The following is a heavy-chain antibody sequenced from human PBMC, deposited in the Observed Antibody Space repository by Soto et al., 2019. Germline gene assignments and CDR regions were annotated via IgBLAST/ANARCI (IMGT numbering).Heavy chain of an antibody. J-gene: IGHJ5*02. CDR3: ARGQRFSDWFDP. CDR1: GGAINSYY. D-gene: IGHD3-3*01. V-gene: IGHV4-4*07. Sequence: SETLSLTCTVSGGAINSYYWTWIRQPAGKGLEWIGRIYSSGSTKYNPSLQSRVAMSLDTSKNQFSLRLTSVTAADTAVYYCARGQRFSDWFDPWGQGTLVTVSS. CDR2: IYSSGST.